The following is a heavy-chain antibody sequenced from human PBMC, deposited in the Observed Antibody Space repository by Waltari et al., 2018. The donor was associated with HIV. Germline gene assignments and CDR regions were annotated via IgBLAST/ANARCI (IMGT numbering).Heavy chain of an antibody. V-gene: IGHV4-34*01. CDR3: GRGTQAAWELVGH. Sequence: QVQIQQWGARLLKPSETLSLTCGLYGGSSSHYHWTWVRQAPGRGLEWIGEVTPSGRTNYSPSLKSRLSISLDKSKNSFSLTLNSVSAADTAVYFCGRGTQAAWELVGHWGQGILITVSS. D-gene: IGHD3-10*01. CDR1: GGSSSHYH. CDR2: VTPSGRT. J-gene: IGHJ4*02.